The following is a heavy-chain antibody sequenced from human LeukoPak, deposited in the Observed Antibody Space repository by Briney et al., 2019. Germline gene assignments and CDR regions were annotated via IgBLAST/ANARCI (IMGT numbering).Heavy chain of an antibody. V-gene: IGHV3-30-3*01. Sequence: GGSLRLSCAASGFTFSSYAMHWVRQAPGKGLEWVAVISYDGSNKYYADSVKGRFTISRDNSKNTLYLQMNSLRAEDTAVYYCARDVDYYDSSGYYYWGQGTLVTVSS. CDR3: ARDVDYYDSSGYYY. J-gene: IGHJ4*02. CDR2: ISYDGSNK. CDR1: GFTFSSYA. D-gene: IGHD3-22*01.